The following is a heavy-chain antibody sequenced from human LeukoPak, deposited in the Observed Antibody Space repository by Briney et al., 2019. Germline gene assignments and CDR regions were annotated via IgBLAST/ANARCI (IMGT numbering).Heavy chain of an antibody. CDR1: GYTLTGYY. CDR2: INPNSGGT. D-gene: IGHD3-22*01. CDR3: AAYYYDSSGYYYDY. J-gene: IGHJ4*02. Sequence: GASVKVSCKASGYTLTGYYMHWVRQAPGQGLEWMGWINPNSGGTNYAQKFQGRVTMTRDTSISTAYMELSRLRSDDTAVYYCAAYYYDSSGYYYDYWGQGTLVTVSS. V-gene: IGHV1-2*02.